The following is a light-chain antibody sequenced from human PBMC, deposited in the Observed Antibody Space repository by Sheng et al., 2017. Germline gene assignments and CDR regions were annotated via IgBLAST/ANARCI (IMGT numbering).Light chain of an antibody. CDR3: QTWGTGIWE. J-gene: IGLJ2*01. CDR1: SGHSKYA. Sequence: QPVLTQSPSASASLGASVTLTCTLSSGHSKYAIAWHQQQPEKGPRFLMRVDSDGSHKKGDGIPARFSGSSSGSERHLTISSLQSEDEADYYCQTWGTGIWEFGRGTKLTVL. V-gene: IGLV4-69*01. CDR2: VDSDGSH.